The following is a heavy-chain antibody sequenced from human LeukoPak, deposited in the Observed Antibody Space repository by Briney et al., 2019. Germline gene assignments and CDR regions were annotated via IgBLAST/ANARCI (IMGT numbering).Heavy chain of an antibody. CDR3: SRKQTGTMYDV. CDR1: GGSISSSSYY. D-gene: IGHD1-7*01. CDR2: FSSGGSA. Sequence: SETLSLTCIVPGGSISSSSYYWAWIRQSPGKGLEWIGTFSSGGSAYYNPSLTSRVSISKDTSDNQFSLRLYSVTAADTAVYYCSRKQTGTMYDVWGQGTQVTVSS. V-gene: IGHV4-39*07. J-gene: IGHJ4*02.